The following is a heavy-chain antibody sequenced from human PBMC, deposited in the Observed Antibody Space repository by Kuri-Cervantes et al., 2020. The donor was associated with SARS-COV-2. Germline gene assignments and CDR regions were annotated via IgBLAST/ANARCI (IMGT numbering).Heavy chain of an antibody. CDR2: IYYSGST. V-gene: IGHV4-30-4*08. Sequence: SETLSLTCTVSGGSISSGDYYWSWIRQPPGKGLEWIGYIYYSGSTYYNPSLKSRVTISVDTSKNQFSLKLSSVTAADTGVYYCARGHGTAAFGLRYWFDPWGQGTLVTVSS. CDR1: GGSISSGDYY. D-gene: IGHD6-13*01. J-gene: IGHJ5*02. CDR3: ARGHGTAAFGLRYWFDP.